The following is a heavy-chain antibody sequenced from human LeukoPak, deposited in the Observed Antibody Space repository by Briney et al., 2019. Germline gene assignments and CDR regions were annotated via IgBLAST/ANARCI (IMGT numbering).Heavy chain of an antibody. J-gene: IGHJ4*02. D-gene: IGHD3-22*01. CDR2: IYYTGST. V-gene: IGHV4-39*07. CDR1: GGSIRGGTYY. Sequence: SETLSLTCSVSGGSIRGGTYYWGWIRQPPGKGLEWIGTIYYTGSTYYNRALKSRVTISVDTSKNQFSLKLSSVTAADTAVYYCASTADSSGYRDYFDYWGQGTLGTVSS. CDR3: ASTADSSGYRDYFDY.